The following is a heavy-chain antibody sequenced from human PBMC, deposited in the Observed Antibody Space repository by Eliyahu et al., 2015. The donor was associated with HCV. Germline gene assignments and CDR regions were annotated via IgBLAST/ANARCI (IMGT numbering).Heavy chain of an antibody. CDR2: ISSSSSYI. CDR3: ASLLGDISLIDY. D-gene: IGHD5-12*01. Sequence: EVQLVESGGGLVKPGGSLRLSCAASGFTFSSYSMNWVRQAPGKGLEWVSSISSSSSYIYYADSVKGRFTISRDNAKNSLYLQMNSLRAEDTAVYYCASLLGDISLIDYWGQGTLVTVSS. V-gene: IGHV3-21*01. CDR1: GFTFSSYS. J-gene: IGHJ4*02.